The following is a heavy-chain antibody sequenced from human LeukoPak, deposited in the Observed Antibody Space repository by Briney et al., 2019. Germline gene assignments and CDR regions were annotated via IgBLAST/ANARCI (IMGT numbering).Heavy chain of an antibody. V-gene: IGHV1-18*01. J-gene: IGHJ4*02. CDR3: ARMLVEVWFGELPPHLFDY. Sequence: ASVKVSCKASGYTFTSYGISWVRQAPGQGLEWMGWINAYNGNTNYAQKLQGRVTMTTDTSTSTAYMELRSLRSDDTAVYYCARMLVEVWFGELPPHLFDYWGQGTLVTVSS. D-gene: IGHD3-10*01. CDR2: INAYNGNT. CDR1: GYTFTSYG.